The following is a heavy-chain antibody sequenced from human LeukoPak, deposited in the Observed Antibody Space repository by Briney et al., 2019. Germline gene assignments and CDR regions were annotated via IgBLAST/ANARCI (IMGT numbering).Heavy chain of an antibody. J-gene: IGHJ4*02. CDR3: ANIVGADN. CDR1: GFTFRSNS. Sequence: PGRSLRLSCAASGFTFRSNSMHWVRQAPGKGLEWVAAISYDGSSKSYADSVKGRFTISRDNSENTLFLQMDSLRVEDTAVYYCANIVGADNWGQGTLVTVSS. D-gene: IGHD1-26*01. CDR2: ISYDGSSK. V-gene: IGHV3-30-3*01.